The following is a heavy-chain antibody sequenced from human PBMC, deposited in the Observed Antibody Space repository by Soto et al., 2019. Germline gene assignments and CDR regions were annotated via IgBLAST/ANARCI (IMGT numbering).Heavy chain of an antibody. CDR2: IYYSGST. J-gene: IGHJ6*02. Sequence: CTVSGGSISSYYWSWIRQPPGKGLEWIGYIYYSGSTNYNPSLKSRVTISVDTSKNQFSLKLSSVTAADTAVYYCARAGAGYYYYGMDVWGQGTTVTVSS. CDR1: GGSISSYY. CDR3: ARAGAGYYYYGMDV. D-gene: IGHD6-19*01. V-gene: IGHV4-59*01.